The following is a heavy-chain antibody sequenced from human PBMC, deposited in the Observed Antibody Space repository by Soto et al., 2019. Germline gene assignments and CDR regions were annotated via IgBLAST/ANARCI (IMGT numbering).Heavy chain of an antibody. V-gene: IGHV4-39*01. CDR1: GGSMNSSSYS. CDR2: IFYSGRT. J-gene: IGHJ4*02. CDR3: ARHEGSFGDYDY. Sequence: PSETLSLTCSVSGGSMNSSSYSWGWIRQPPVKGLEWIGSIFYSGRTYYNPSLKSRVAISVDTSKNQFSLKLSSVTAADTAVYYCARHEGSFGDYDYWGQGSLVTVSS. D-gene: IGHD4-17*01.